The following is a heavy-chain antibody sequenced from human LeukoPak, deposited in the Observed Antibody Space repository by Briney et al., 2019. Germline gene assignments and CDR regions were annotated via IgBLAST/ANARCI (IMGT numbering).Heavy chain of an antibody. V-gene: IGHV3-7*01. CDR3: ARVTIFGVVVAGTYYYYMDV. Sequence: GGSLRLSCAASGFTFSSYWMSWVRQAPGKGLEWVANIKQDGSEKYYVDSVKGRFTISRDNAKNSLYLQMNSLRAEDTAVYYCARVTIFGVVVAGTYYYYMDVWGKGTTVTVSS. CDR1: GFTFSSYW. D-gene: IGHD3-3*01. CDR2: IKQDGSEK. J-gene: IGHJ6*03.